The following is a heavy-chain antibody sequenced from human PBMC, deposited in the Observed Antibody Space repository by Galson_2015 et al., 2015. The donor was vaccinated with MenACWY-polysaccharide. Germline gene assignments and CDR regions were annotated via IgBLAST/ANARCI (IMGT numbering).Heavy chain of an antibody. CDR2: ILNNGRP. J-gene: IGHJ5*02. CDR3: AGIPSTMSAFGWFDP. V-gene: IGHV4-31*03. Sequence: TLSLTCSVSGDSITSAGYYWTWIRQHPETGLDWIGYILNNGRPKSNPSLRSRVTVSSDTSRNQFSLQLTSVTAADTATYYCAGIPSTMSAFGWFDPWGQGTLVTVSS. CDR1: GDSITSAGYY. D-gene: IGHD2/OR15-2a*01.